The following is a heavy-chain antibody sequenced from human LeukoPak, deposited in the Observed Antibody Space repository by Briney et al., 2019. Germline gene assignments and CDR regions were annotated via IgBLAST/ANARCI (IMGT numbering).Heavy chain of an antibody. Sequence: KSSETLSLTCTVSGGSISSSSYYWGWIRQPPGKGLEWIGSIYYSGSTYYNPSLKSRVTISVDTSKNQFSLKLSSVTAADTAVYYCASPVQLLWFGELYNYHAFAIWGQGTMVTVSS. V-gene: IGHV4-39*01. CDR2: IYYSGST. CDR3: ASPVQLLWFGELYNYHAFAI. D-gene: IGHD3-10*01. CDR1: GGSISSSSYY. J-gene: IGHJ3*02.